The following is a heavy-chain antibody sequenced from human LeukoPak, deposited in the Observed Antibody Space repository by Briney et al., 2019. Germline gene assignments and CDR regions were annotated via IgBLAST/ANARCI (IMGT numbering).Heavy chain of an antibody. CDR1: GFSLSTAGVC. J-gene: IGHJ6*03. Sequence: SGPALVKPTQTLTLTCTFSGFSLSTAGVCVVWIRQPPGKALEWLARIDWDDDKFYSTSLKTRLTISKDTSKNQVALTMTNVDPVDTATYFCARIRWTAVTTRRYSMDAWGKGTTVTVSS. CDR3: ARIRWTAVTTRRYSMDA. CDR2: IDWDDDK. V-gene: IGHV2-70*17. D-gene: IGHD4-17*01.